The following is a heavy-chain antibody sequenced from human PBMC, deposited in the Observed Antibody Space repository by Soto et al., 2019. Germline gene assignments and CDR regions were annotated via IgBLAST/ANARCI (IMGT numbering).Heavy chain of an antibody. Sequence: VGSLRLSCAASGFTLNSYAMNWVRQAPGKGLEWVSGISARGEKTYYADSVKGRFTISRDNSKNTVYLQMNSLRAKDTAVFYCAKALPMYYYDSSGYSDYYYDMDVWGQGTTVTVS. V-gene: IGHV3-23*01. CDR3: AKALPMYYYDSSGYSDYYYDMDV. CDR2: ISARGEKT. CDR1: GFTLNSYA. J-gene: IGHJ6*02. D-gene: IGHD3-22*01.